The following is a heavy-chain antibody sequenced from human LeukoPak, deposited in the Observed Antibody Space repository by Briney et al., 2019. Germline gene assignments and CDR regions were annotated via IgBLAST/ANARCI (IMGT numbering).Heavy chain of an antibody. V-gene: IGHV4-34*01. CDR1: GGSFSDYY. D-gene: IGHD1-26*01. Sequence: SETLSLTCAVYGGSFSDYYWTWIRQVPGKGLEWIGEINHSGSTNYNPSLKSRVTISVDTSKNQFSLKLSSVTAADTAVYYCARRRRIVGATPGAFDIWGQGTMVTVSS. J-gene: IGHJ3*02. CDR3: ARRRRIVGATPGAFDI. CDR2: INHSGST.